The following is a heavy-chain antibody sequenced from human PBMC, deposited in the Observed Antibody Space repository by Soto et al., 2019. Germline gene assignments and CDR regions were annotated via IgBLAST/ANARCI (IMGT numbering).Heavy chain of an antibody. D-gene: IGHD5-12*01. Sequence: SVKFSCKVSGGSFSTYTLTWVRQAPGQGLECMGGIIPMFGIINYAQKFQGRVTITAXXXXTXSXMELISLRYDDTAVYYWAILAPIIGVYWG. CDR2: IIPMFGII. J-gene: IGHJ4*01. CDR1: GGSFSTYT. CDR3: AILAPIIGVY. V-gene: IGHV1-69*10.